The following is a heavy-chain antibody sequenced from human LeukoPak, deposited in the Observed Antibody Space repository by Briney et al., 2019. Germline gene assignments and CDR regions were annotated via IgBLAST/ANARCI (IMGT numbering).Heavy chain of an antibody. J-gene: IGHJ5*01. V-gene: IGHV3-7*01. CDR3: VREGDWLLYYFDS. CDR1: GFNFRNYW. Sequence: PGGSLRLSCAASGFNFRNYWMSWVRQAPGKGLEWVANIKEDGIEKYYGDSVKGRFTISRDNAKNSLYLQMNSLRAEDTAVYYCVREGDWLLYYFDSWGQGALVTVSS. D-gene: IGHD3-9*01. CDR2: IKEDGIEK.